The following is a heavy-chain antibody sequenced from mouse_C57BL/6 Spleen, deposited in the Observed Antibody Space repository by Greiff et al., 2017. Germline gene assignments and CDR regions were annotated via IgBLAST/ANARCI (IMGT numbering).Heavy chain of an antibody. CDR2: INPSNGGT. CDR1: GYTFTDYY. Sequence: EVQLQQSGPELVKPGASVKISCKASGYTFTDYYINWVKQSHGKRLEWIGDINPSNGGTSYNEKFKGKATLTVDKSSSTAYMERRSLTSEDAAVYDCASKPYYFDSWGQGTTLTVSS. V-gene: IGHV1-26*01. CDR3: ASKPYYFDS. J-gene: IGHJ2*01.